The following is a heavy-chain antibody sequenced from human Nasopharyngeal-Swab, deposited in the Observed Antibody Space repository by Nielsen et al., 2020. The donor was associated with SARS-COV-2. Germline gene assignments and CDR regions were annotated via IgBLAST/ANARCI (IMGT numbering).Heavy chain of an antibody. CDR1: GFTFSSYA. V-gene: IGHV3-23*01. Sequence: GESLKISCAASGFTFSSYAISWVRPAPGKGLEWVSVISGSDYSTYYADSVKGRFTISRDTSKNTVSLQMNSLRVEDTAMYYCAKDRDSGDDSDDYYHYYGMDVWGQGTTVTVSS. CDR2: ISGSDYST. J-gene: IGHJ6*02. D-gene: IGHD5-12*01. CDR3: AKDRDSGDDSDDYYHYYGMDV.